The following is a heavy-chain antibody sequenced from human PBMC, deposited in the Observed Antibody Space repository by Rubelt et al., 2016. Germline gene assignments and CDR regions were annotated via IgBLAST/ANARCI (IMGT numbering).Heavy chain of an antibody. J-gene: IGHJ4*02. CDR3: ARTGARYYFDY. V-gene: IGHV1-2*06. CDR2: INPNSGDT. Sequence: QVQLLQSGAEVKKPGASVRVSCKASGYTFTDYYMHWVRQAPGQGLEWVGRINPNSGDTNFAQKFQGRVTMTRNTSISTGYMELSRLGSDDTAGYYCARTGARYYFDYWGQGTLVTVSA. D-gene: IGHD1-1*01. CDR1: GYTFTDYY.